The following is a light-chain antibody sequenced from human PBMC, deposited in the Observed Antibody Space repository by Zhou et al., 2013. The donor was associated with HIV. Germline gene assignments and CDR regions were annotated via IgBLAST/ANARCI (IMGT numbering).Light chain of an antibody. V-gene: IGKV3-20*01. Sequence: EIVLTQSPGTLSSSPGERALFSCWASQRVSNNYLAWYQQKPGQAPRLLIYGASRRATGIPDRFSGSGSGTDFFLTISRLEPEDFAVYFCQQYGDSPTFGGGTTVEI. CDR3: QQYGDSPT. CDR2: GAS. J-gene: IGKJ4*01. CDR1: QRVSNNY.